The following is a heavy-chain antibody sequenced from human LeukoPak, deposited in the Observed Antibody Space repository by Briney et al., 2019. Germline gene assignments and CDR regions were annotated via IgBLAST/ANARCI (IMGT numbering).Heavy chain of an antibody. CDR1: GGSISGHY. V-gene: IGHV4-4*07. CDR2: IYSSEST. Sequence: SETLSLTCTVSGGSISGHYWTWIRQPAGRGLEWIGRIYSSESTYYNPSLMSRVTISLDTSNNQFSLKLSSVTAADTAVYYCARARSYLNWFDPWGQGTLVTVSS. J-gene: IGHJ5*02. CDR3: ARARSYLNWFDP. D-gene: IGHD1-26*01.